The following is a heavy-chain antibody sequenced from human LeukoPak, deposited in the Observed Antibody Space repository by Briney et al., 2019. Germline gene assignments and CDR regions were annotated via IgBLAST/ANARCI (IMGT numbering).Heavy chain of an antibody. D-gene: IGHD6-6*01. Sequence: AASVKVSCKASGYTFTGYYIHWVRQAPGQGLEWMGWINPNSGGTNYAQKFQGRVTMTRDTSISTAYMELSRLRSDDTAVYYCARESIAADFDYWGQGTLVTVSS. J-gene: IGHJ4*02. V-gene: IGHV1-2*02. CDR3: ARESIAADFDY. CDR1: GYTFTGYY. CDR2: INPNSGGT.